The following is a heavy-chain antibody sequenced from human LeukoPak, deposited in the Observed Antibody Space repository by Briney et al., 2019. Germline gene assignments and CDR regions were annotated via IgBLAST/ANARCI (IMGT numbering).Heavy chain of an antibody. D-gene: IGHD6-19*01. V-gene: IGHV4-59*01. CDR3: ARGDDESGGYFFV. CDR1: GASINNYY. CDR2: IYYTGST. J-gene: IGHJ4*02. Sequence: SETLSLTCNVSGASINNYYWSWIRQPPGKGLEWLGYIYYTGSTNYNPSLQSRLTISLDTSKRHFSLKLNSVTAADTAVYYCARGDDESGGYFFVWGPGILVTVSS.